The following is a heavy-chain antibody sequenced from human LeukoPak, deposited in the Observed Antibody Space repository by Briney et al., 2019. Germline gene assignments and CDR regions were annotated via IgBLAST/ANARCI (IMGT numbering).Heavy chain of an antibody. CDR1: GFTFSSYW. Sequence: GGSLRLSCAASGFTFSSYWMSWVRQAPGKGLEWVANIKQDGSEKYYVDSVKGRFTISRDNAKNSLYLQMNSLRAEDTAVYYCARADSNRLWFGFGELLQDHYFDYWGQGTLVTVSS. J-gene: IGHJ4*02. V-gene: IGHV3-7*01. CDR3: ARADSNRLWFGFGELLQDHYFDY. D-gene: IGHD3-10*01. CDR2: IKQDGSEK.